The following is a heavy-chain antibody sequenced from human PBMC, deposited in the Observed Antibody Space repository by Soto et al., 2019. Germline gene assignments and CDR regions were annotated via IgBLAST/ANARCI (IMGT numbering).Heavy chain of an antibody. Sequence: SETLSLTCTVAGGSISSYYWSWIRQSPGKGLEWIGCIYYSGNTNYNPSLKSRVTISVNTSKNQFSLRLTSVTAADTAVYYCARAAVNHERYHYGMDVWGQGTTVTVSS. CDR3: ARAAVNHERYHYGMDV. J-gene: IGHJ6*02. CDR2: IYYSGNT. CDR1: GGSISSYY. D-gene: IGHD4-17*01. V-gene: IGHV4-59*01.